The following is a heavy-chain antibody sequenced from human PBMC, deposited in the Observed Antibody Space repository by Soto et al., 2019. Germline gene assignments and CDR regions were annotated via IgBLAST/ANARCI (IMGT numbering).Heavy chain of an antibody. CDR1: GFSLTSSGVC. CDR2: IYWDDDK. D-gene: IGHD2-15*01. J-gene: IGHJ4*02. V-gene: IGHV2-5*02. Sequence: SGPTLVNPTQTLTLTCTFSGFSLTSSGVCVGWIRQPPGKALEWLALIYWDDDKIYTPSLKTRLTITKDTSKNQVVLAMTNMDPVDTATYYCAHSSRGCYVQLAFFAYPGQGSPVTGSS. CDR3: AHSSRGCYVQLAFFAY.